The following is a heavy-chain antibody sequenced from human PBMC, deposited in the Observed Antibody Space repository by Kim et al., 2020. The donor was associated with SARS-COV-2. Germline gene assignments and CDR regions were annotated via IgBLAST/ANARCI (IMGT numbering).Heavy chain of an antibody. CDR3: ARGMGDY. V-gene: IGHV3-74*01. Sequence: DCTRTTYADSVKGRFTISRDNAKNTLYLQMNSLRLEDTAMYFCARGMGDYWGQGTLVTVSS. CDR2: DCTRT. J-gene: IGHJ4*02. D-gene: IGHD2-8*01.